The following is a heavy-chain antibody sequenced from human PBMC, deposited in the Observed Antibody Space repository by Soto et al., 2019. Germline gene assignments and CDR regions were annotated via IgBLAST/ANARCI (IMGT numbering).Heavy chain of an antibody. J-gene: IGHJ4*02. Sequence: EVQLLESGGGLARPGGSLRLSCVASGFIFSDYAMTWIRQAPGKGLEWVATISASGGNIEYTDSLKGRFTISRDNSNNTLYLSMTSLRPDDTAVFYCARSRNGAVPDSINFWGQGTLVTVSS. CDR1: GFIFSDYA. CDR3: ARSRNGAVPDSINF. V-gene: IGHV3-23*01. D-gene: IGHD2-8*01. CDR2: ISASGGNI.